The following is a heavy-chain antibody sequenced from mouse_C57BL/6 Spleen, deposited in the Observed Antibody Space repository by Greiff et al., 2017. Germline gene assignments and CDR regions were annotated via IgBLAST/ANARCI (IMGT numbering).Heavy chain of an antibody. Sequence: RVESGGGLVKPGGSLKLSCAASGFTFSSYAMSWVRQTPEKRLEWVATISDGGSYTYYPDNVKGRFTISRDNAKNNLYLQMSHLKSEDTAMYYCARDGYYSYYAMDYWGQGTSVTVSS. J-gene: IGHJ4*01. CDR3: ARDGYYSYYAMDY. D-gene: IGHD2-3*01. CDR2: ISDGGSYT. CDR1: GFTFSSYA. V-gene: IGHV5-4*01.